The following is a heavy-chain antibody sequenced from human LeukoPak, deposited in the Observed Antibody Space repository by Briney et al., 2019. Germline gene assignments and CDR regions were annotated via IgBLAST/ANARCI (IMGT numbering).Heavy chain of an antibody. J-gene: IGHJ2*01. CDR2: INHSGST. V-gene: IGHV4-61*08. CDR1: GGSVSSGGYY. Sequence: SETLSLTCTVSGGSVSSGGYYWSWIRQPPGKGLEWIGEINHSGSTNYNPSLKSRVTISVDTSKNQFSLRLSSVTAADTAVYYCARGQWLGRYFDLWGRGTLVTVSS. CDR3: ARGQWLGRYFDL. D-gene: IGHD6-19*01.